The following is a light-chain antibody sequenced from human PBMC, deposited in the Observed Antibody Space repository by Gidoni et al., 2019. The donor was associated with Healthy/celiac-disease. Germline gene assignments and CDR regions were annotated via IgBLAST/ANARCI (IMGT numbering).Light chain of an antibody. CDR2: DAS. CDR1: QSVSSY. J-gene: IGKJ4*01. V-gene: IGKV3-11*01. CDR3: QQRSNWPPT. Sequence: EIVLTQSPATLSSSPGERATLSCRASQSVSSYLAWYQQKPGQAHRLLIYDASNRATGIPARFSGSGSGTDFTLTSSSLEPEDFAVYYCQQRSNWPPTFGGGTKVEIK.